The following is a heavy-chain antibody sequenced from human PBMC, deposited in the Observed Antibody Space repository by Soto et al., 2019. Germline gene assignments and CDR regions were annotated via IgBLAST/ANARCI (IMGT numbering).Heavy chain of an antibody. Sequence: ASVKVACKPSGYPFSNSGITWVGQAPGQPLEWLGWISLYSDGTNYAQKFQGRVSMTTDTSTTTAYMELRSLRSDDTAVYYCARVVPGAEAWFGPWGQGTLVTVSA. CDR2: ISLYSDGT. J-gene: IGHJ5*02. CDR1: GYPFSNSG. V-gene: IGHV1-18*01. CDR3: ARVVPGAEAWFGP. D-gene: IGHD2-2*01.